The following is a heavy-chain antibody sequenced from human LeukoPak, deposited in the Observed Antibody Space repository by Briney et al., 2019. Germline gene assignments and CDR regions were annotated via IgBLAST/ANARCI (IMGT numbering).Heavy chain of an antibody. V-gene: IGHV1-18*01. D-gene: IGHD6-19*01. Sequence: ASVKVSCKASGYTFTSYGISWVRQAPGQGLEWMGWISAYNGNTNYAQKLQGRVTMTTDTSTSTAYMELRSLRSDDTAVYYCARDRYRRWLAPPNYYGMDVWGQGTTVTVSS. CDR2: ISAYNGNT. J-gene: IGHJ6*02. CDR3: ARDRYRRWLAPPNYYGMDV. CDR1: GYTFTSYG.